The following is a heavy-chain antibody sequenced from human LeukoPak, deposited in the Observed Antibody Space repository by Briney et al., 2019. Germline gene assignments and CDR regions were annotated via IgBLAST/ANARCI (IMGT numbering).Heavy chain of an antibody. CDR1: GFTFSSYG. CDR3: GRALGSPLDY. V-gene: IGHV3-30*03. CDR2: ITYDGYYK. D-gene: IGHD1-26*01. Sequence: GGSLRLSCAASGFTFSSYGMHWVRQAPGKGLEWVAVITYDGYYKYYADSVKGRFTISSDNSKNTLFLQMNSLRVEDTAVYYCGRALGSPLDYWGQGTLVTVSS. J-gene: IGHJ4*02.